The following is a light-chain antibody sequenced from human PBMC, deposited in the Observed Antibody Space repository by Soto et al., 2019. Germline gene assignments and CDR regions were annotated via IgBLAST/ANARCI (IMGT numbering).Light chain of an antibody. CDR3: QQYSSHDLLT. Sequence: DIQMTQSPATLSASVGDRVTITCRASQSISSWLAWYQEKPGRAPKLLIYDASTLESGVPSRFSGSGSGTEFTLTISSLQPDDFATYYCQQYSSHDLLTFGGGTKGDIK. J-gene: IGKJ4*01. CDR1: QSISSW. V-gene: IGKV1-5*01. CDR2: DAS.